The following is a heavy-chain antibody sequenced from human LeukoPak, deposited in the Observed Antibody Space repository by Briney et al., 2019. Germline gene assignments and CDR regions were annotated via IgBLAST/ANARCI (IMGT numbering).Heavy chain of an antibody. D-gene: IGHD1-1*01. CDR1: GYTSTSYG. Sequence: ASVKVSCKASGYTSTSYGISWVRQAPGQGLEWMGWISAYNGNTNYAQKLQGRVTMTTDTSTSTAYMELRSLRSDDTAVYYCARNQLDTSYYYYGMDVWGQGTTVTVSS. V-gene: IGHV1-18*01. J-gene: IGHJ6*02. CDR2: ISAYNGNT. CDR3: ARNQLDTSYYYYGMDV.